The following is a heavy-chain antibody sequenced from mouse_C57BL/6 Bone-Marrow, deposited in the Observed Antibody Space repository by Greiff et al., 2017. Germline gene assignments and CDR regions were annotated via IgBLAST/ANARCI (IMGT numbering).Heavy chain of an antibody. CDR1: GYTFTSYW. Sequence: VKLQQPGPELVKPGASVKLSCKASGYTFTSYWMHWVKQRPGQGLEWIGNINPSNGGTNYNEKFKSKATLTVDKSSSTAYMQLSSLTSEDSAVYYCARGLYYGSSHWYFDVWGTGTTVTVSS. D-gene: IGHD1-1*01. V-gene: IGHV1-53*01. CDR2: INPSNGGT. J-gene: IGHJ1*03. CDR3: ARGLYYGSSHWYFDV.